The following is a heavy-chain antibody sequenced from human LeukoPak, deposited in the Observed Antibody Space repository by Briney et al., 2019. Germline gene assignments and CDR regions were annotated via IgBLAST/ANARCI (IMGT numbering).Heavy chain of an antibody. J-gene: IGHJ6*03. CDR1: GYSISSGYY. Sequence: PSETLSLTCTVSGYSISSGYYWGWIRQPPGKGLEWIGSIYHSGSTYYNPSLKSRVTISVDTSKNQFSLKLSSVTAADTAVYYCARERGYYGPGYMDVWGKGTTVTISS. CDR2: IYHSGST. D-gene: IGHD3-10*01. V-gene: IGHV4-38-2*02. CDR3: ARERGYYGPGYMDV.